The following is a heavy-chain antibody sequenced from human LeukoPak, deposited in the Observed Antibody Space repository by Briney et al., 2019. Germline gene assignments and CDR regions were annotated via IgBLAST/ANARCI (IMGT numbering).Heavy chain of an antibody. J-gene: IGHJ4*02. CDR2: ISYDGSNK. V-gene: IGHV3-30*18. CDR3: AKDREKGLQWDYFDY. Sequence: GGSLRLSCAASGFTFSSYGMHWVRQAPGKGLEWVAVISYDGSNKYYADSVKGRFTISRDNSKNTLYLQMNSLRAEDTAVYYCAKDREKGLQWDYFDYWGQGTLVTVSS. D-gene: IGHD4-11*01. CDR1: GFTFSSYG.